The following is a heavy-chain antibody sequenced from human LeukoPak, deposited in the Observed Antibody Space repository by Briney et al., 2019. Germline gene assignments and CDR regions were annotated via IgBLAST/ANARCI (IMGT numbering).Heavy chain of an antibody. V-gene: IGHV4-30-2*01. CDR3: ARPRDDAFDI. CDR1: GGSTSSGGYS. J-gene: IGHJ3*02. Sequence: SETLSLTCAVSGGSTSSGGYSWSWIRQPPGKGLEWIGYIYHSGSTYYNPSLKSRVTISVDRSKNQFSLKLSSVTAADTAVYYCARPRDDAFDIWGQGTMVTVSS. CDR2: IYHSGST. D-gene: IGHD2-21*02.